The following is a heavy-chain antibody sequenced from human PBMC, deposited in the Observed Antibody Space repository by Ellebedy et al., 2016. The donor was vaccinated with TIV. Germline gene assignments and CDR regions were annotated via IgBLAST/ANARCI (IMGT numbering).Heavy chain of an antibody. D-gene: IGHD5-18*01. V-gene: IGHV1-3*01. CDR3: ASTDTAVRGDAFDI. J-gene: IGHJ3*02. CDR2: INAGNGNT. Sequence: AASVKVSCKASGYTCTSYAMHWVRHAPGQRLEWMGWINAGNGNTKYSQKFQGRVTITRDTSASTAYMELSSLRSEDTAVYYCASTDTAVRGDAFDIWGQGTMVTVSS. CDR1: GYTCTSYA.